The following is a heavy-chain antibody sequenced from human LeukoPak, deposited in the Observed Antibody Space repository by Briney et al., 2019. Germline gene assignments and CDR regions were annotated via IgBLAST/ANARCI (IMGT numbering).Heavy chain of an antibody. Sequence: GGSLRLSCAASGFTFSSYSMNWVRQAPGKGLEWVSYISSSSSTIYYADSVKGRFTISRDNAKNSLYLQMNSLRAEDTAVYYCARERYDSSGLGAFDYWGQGTLVTVSS. V-gene: IGHV3-48*04. D-gene: IGHD3-22*01. J-gene: IGHJ4*02. CDR2: ISSSSSTI. CDR1: GFTFSSYS. CDR3: ARERYDSSGLGAFDY.